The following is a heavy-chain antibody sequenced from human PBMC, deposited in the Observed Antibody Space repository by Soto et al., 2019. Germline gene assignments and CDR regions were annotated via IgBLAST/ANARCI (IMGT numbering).Heavy chain of an antibody. CDR2: ISGSGGST. J-gene: IGHJ4*02. CDR1: GFTFSSYA. D-gene: IGHD3-10*01. Sequence: GGSLRLSCAASGFTFSSYAMSWVRQAPGKGLEWVSAISGSGGSTYYADSVKGRFTISRDNSKNTLYLQMNSLRAEDTAVYYCSKDNYYSSGSPGPYDYWGQGTLVTVSS. V-gene: IGHV3-23*01. CDR3: SKDNYYSSGSPGPYDY.